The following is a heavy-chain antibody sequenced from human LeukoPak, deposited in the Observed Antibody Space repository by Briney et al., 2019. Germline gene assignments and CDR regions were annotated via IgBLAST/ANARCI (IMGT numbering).Heavy chain of an antibody. V-gene: IGHV4-34*01. CDR3: ARGGRYCSSTSCYRGWFDP. Sequence: PSETLSLTCAVYGGSFSGYYWSWIRQPPGKGLEWIGEINHSGSTNYNPSLKSRVNISVDTSKNQFSLKLSSVTAADTAVYYCARGGRYCSSTSCYRGWFDPWGQGTLVTVSS. CDR2: INHSGST. D-gene: IGHD2-2*01. CDR1: GGSFSGYY. J-gene: IGHJ5*02.